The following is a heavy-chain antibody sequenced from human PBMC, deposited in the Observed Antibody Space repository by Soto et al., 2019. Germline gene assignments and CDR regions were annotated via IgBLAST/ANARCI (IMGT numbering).Heavy chain of an antibody. V-gene: IGHV3-33*01. CDR1: GFTFSRYG. CDR2: IWYDGSNK. D-gene: IGHD3-9*01. Sequence: ESGGGVVQPGRSLRLSCAASGFTFSRYGMHWVRQAPGKGLEWVAVIWYDGSNKYYADSVKGRFTISRDNSKNTLYLQMNSLRAEDTAVYYCERGYDIYYGMDVWGQGTTVTVSS. CDR3: ERGYDIYYGMDV. J-gene: IGHJ6*02.